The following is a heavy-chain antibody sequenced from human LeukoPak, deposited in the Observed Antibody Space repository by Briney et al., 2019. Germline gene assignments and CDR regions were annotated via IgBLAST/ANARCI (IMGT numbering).Heavy chain of an antibody. V-gene: IGHV3-53*01. Sequence: PGGSLRLSCAASGFTVSSNYMSWVRQAPGKGLEWVSVIYSGGSTYYADSVKGRFTISRDNSKNTLYLQMNSLRAEDTAVYYCARDRIAARPGDYYYYGMDVWGQGTTVTVSS. J-gene: IGHJ6*02. CDR2: IYSGGST. CDR1: GFTVSSNY. CDR3: ARDRIAARPGDYYYYGMDV. D-gene: IGHD6-6*01.